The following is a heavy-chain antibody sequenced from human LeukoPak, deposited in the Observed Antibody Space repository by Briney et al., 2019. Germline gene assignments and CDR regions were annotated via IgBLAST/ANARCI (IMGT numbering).Heavy chain of an antibody. J-gene: IGHJ4*02. Sequence: ASVTVSCKASGYTFTGYYIHWVRQAAGQGLEWMGRMNPHSGGKNYAQKFQGRVTMTRDTSVSTAYIEVSRLRDHRTPGYVLVRGGSVWYYLDYGGQGNVVTVSS. CDR3: VRGGSVWYYLDY. CDR1: GYTFTGYY. D-gene: IGHD3-16*01. V-gene: IGHV1-2*06. CDR2: MNPHSGGK.